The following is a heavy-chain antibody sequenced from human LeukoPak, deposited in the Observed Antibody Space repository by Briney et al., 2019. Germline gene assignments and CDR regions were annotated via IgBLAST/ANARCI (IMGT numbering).Heavy chain of an antibody. CDR1: GFTFSSYW. V-gene: IGHV3-7*01. CDR2: IKQDGSEK. Sequence: GGSLRLSCAASGFTFSSYWMSWVRQAPGKGLEWVANIKQDGSEKYYVDSVKGRFTISRDNAENSLYLQMNSLRAEDTAVYYCARVNDYGVSYYFDYWGQGTLVTVSS. D-gene: IGHD4-17*01. J-gene: IGHJ4*02. CDR3: ARVNDYGVSYYFDY.